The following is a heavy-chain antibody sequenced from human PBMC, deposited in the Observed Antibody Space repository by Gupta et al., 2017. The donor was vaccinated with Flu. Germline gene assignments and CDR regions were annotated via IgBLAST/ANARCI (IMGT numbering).Heavy chain of an antibody. Sequence: EVQLVQSGAEVKKSGESLKISCKGSGYTFTNYWIGWVRQMPGKGLEWMGIIYPGDSDTRYSPSFQGQVTISADKSISTAYLQWSSLKASDTAMYYCARSGIGWNDPSYYFDYWGQGTLVTVSS. CDR2: IYPGDSDT. J-gene: IGHJ4*02. D-gene: IGHD1-1*01. CDR1: GYTFTNYW. CDR3: ARSGIGWNDPSYYFDY. V-gene: IGHV5-51*01.